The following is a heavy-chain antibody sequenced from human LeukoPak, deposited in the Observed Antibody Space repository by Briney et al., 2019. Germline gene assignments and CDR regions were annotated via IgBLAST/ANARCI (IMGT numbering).Heavy chain of an antibody. CDR3: ARGLSEQLVLRGNWFDP. V-gene: IGHV1-69*13. J-gene: IGHJ5*02. Sequence: SVKVSCKASGGTFSSYAISWVRQAPGQGLEWMGGIFPIFGTANYAQKFQGRVTITADESTSTAYMELSSLRSEDTAVYYCARGLSEQLVLRGNWFDPWGQGTLVTVSS. CDR2: IFPIFGTA. CDR1: GGTFSSYA. D-gene: IGHD6-13*01.